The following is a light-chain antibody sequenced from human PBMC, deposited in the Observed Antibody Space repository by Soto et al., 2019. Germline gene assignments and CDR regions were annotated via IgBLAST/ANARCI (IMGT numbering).Light chain of an antibody. J-gene: IGKJ2*01. Sequence: EIVMTQSPATLSVSPGERATLSCRAGQSVSDNLAWYQQKLGQAPRLLIYGASTRATGIPARFSGSGSGTEFTLTISSLQSEDFAVYYCQQYNNWPYTFGQGTKLEIK. CDR1: QSVSDN. CDR3: QQYNNWPYT. V-gene: IGKV3-15*01. CDR2: GAS.